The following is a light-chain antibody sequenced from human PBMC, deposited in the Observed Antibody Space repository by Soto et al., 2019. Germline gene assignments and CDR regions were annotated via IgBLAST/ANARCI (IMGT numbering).Light chain of an antibody. CDR1: QSVLYSSNNKNY. CDR2: WAS. J-gene: IGKJ2*01. V-gene: IGKV4-1*01. Sequence: DIVMTQSPDSLAVSLGERATINCKSSQSVLYSSNNKNYLAWYQQKPGQPPKLLIYWASTRESGVPDRFSGSGCVTDFTPAISSLQAEDVAVYYCQQYYSTLPYTFGQGTKVEIK. CDR3: QQYYSTLPYT.